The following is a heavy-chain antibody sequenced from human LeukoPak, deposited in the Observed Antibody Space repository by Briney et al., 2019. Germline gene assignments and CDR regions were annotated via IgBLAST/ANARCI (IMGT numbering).Heavy chain of an antibody. CDR2: IIPIHNMI. CDR1: GSSFSSYT. CDR3: ARGAVAGLEGVDY. J-gene: IGHJ4*02. D-gene: IGHD6-19*01. Sequence: ASVKVSCKVSGSSFSSYTISWVRQAPRHGLEWMGRIIPIHNMINYAQNFQDRVTIPADKSTSTAYMELSSLRSEDTAIYYCARGAVAGLEGVDYWGQGTLVTVSS. V-gene: IGHV1-69*02.